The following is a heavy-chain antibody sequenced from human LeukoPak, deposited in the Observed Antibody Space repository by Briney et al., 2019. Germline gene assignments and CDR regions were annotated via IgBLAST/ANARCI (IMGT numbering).Heavy chain of an antibody. CDR3: AREGGNIVVVPGTFDP. V-gene: IGHV1-2*02. D-gene: IGHD2-2*01. Sequence: ASVKVSCKASGYTFTGYYMHWVRQAPGQGLEWMGWINPNSGGTNYAQKFQGRVTMTRDTSTSTVYMELSSLRSEDTAVYYCAREGGNIVVVPGTFDPWGQGTLVTVSS. CDR1: GYTFTGYY. CDR2: INPNSGGT. J-gene: IGHJ5*02.